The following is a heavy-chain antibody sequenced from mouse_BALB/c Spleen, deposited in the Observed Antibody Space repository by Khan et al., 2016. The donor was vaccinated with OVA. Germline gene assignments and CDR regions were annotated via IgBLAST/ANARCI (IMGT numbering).Heavy chain of an antibody. V-gene: IGHV2-4*02. Sequence: QVQLQQSGPGLVQPSQNLSITCTVSGFSLTSYGVHWVRQPPGKGLEWLGVIWSYGSTDYNAAFISRLSISKDNSTSQVFFKMNSLQADDTAIYYCARFYDYEGYFDVWGAGTTVTVSS. CDR1: GFSLTSYG. J-gene: IGHJ1*01. CDR3: ARFYDYEGYFDV. D-gene: IGHD2-4*01. CDR2: IWSYGST.